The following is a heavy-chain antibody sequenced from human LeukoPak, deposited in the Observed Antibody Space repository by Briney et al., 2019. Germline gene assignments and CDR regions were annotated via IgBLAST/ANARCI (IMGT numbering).Heavy chain of an antibody. V-gene: IGHV3-48*04. CDR3: ARDRYYYDSSGYFDY. CDR1: GFTFGSYS. Sequence: GGSLRLSCAASGFTFGSYSMNWVRQAPGKGLEWVSYISSSSGTIYYADSVKGRFTISRDNAKNTLYLQMNSLKAEDTAVYYCARDRYYYDSSGYFDYWGQGTLVTVSS. D-gene: IGHD3-22*01. CDR2: ISSSSGTI. J-gene: IGHJ4*02.